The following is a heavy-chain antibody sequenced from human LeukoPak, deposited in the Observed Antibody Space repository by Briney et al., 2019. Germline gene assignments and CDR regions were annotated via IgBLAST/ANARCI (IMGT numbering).Heavy chain of an antibody. Sequence: ASVKVSCKASGYTFTGYFMHWVRQAPGQGLEWMGWINPNSGGTNYAQKFQGRVTMTRDTSISTAYMELSRLRSDDTAVYYCARDWRLPSVRSSWPHFDYWGQGTLVTVSS. CDR2: INPNSGGT. CDR3: ARDWRLPSVRSSWPHFDY. J-gene: IGHJ4*02. CDR1: GYTFTGYF. D-gene: IGHD6-13*01. V-gene: IGHV1-2*02.